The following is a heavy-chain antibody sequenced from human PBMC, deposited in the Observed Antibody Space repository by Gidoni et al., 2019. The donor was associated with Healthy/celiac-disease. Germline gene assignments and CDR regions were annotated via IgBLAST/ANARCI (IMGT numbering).Heavy chain of an antibody. CDR3: AREDYYGSGSYIYYYYGMDV. CDR1: GYTFTRYG. CDR2: ISAYNGNT. Sequence: QVQLVQSGAEVKKPGASVTVSCKASGYTFTRYGISWVRQAPGQGLEWMGWISAYNGNTNYAQKLQGRVTMTTDTSTSTAYMELRSLRSDDTAVYYCAREDYYGSGSYIYYYYGMDVWGQGTTVTVSS. J-gene: IGHJ6*02. V-gene: IGHV1-18*04. D-gene: IGHD3-10*01.